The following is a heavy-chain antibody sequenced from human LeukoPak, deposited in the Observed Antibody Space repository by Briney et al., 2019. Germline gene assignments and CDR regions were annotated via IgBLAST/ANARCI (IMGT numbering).Heavy chain of an antibody. D-gene: IGHD1-7*01. Sequence: GGPLRLSCAASGFTFSTYWMHWVRQAPGKGLVWVSRINSDGSTPSYADSVKGRFTISRDNAKNTLYLQMNSLRAEDTAVYYCASTDWNYAQWGRGKLVTVSS. CDR3: ASTDWNYAQ. J-gene: IGHJ4*02. V-gene: IGHV3-74*01. CDR2: INSDGSTP. CDR1: GFTFSTYW.